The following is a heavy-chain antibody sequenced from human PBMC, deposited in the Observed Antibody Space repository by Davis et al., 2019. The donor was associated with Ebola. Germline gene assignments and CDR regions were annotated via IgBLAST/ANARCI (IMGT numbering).Heavy chain of an antibody. CDR2: INPSGGST. CDR3: ARGVGATTGVDY. D-gene: IGHD1-26*01. Sequence: ASVKVSCKASGGTFSSYAISWVRQAPGQGLEWMGIINPSGGSTSYAQKFQGRVTMTRDTSTSTVYMELSSLRSEDTAVYYCARGVGATTGVDYWGQGTLVTVSS. V-gene: IGHV1-46*01. J-gene: IGHJ4*02. CDR1: GGTFSSYA.